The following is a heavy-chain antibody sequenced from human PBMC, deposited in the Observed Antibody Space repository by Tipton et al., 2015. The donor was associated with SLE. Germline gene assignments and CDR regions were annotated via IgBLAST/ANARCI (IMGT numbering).Heavy chain of an antibody. CDR3: AKDRIQLWFYYYYYGMDV. CDR2: IRYDGSNK. CDR1: GFTFSSYG. D-gene: IGHD5-18*01. J-gene: IGHJ6*02. Sequence: GSLRLSCAASGFTFSSYGMHWVRQAPGKGLEWVAFIRYDGSNKYYADSVKGRFTISRDNSKNTLYLQMNSLRAEDTAVYYCAKDRIQLWFYYYYYGMDVWGQGTTVTVSS. V-gene: IGHV3-30*02.